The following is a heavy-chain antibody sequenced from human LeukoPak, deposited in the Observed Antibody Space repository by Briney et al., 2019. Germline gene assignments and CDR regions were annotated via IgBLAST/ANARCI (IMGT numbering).Heavy chain of an antibody. D-gene: IGHD3-10*01. CDR1: GFTFSDYY. CDR3: ARDHTYYASVSPWGA. Sequence: GGSLRLSCAASGFTFSDYYMSWIRQAPGKGLEWVSYISTSGSTIYYAESVKGRFTISRDNAKNSLYLQMNSLRAEDTAVYYCARDHTYYASVSPWGAWGQGTLVTVPS. V-gene: IGHV3-11*04. J-gene: IGHJ5*02. CDR2: ISTSGSTI.